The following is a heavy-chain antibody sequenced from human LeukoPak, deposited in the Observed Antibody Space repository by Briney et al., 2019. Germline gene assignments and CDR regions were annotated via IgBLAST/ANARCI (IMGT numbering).Heavy chain of an antibody. CDR2: INLGGST. J-gene: IGHJ4*02. CDR3: ARGRRNYGGRLDY. V-gene: IGHV4-34*01. Sequence: PSETLSLTCAVYGGSFRGYYWSWIRQPPGKGLEWIGEINLGGSTNYTPSLKSRVTISVDTSKNQFSLTLSSVTAADTAVYYCARGRRNYGGRLDYWGQGTLVTVSS. D-gene: IGHD4-23*01. CDR1: GGSFRGYY.